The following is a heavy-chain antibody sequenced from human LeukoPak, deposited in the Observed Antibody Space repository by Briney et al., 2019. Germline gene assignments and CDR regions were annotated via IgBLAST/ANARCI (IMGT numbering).Heavy chain of an antibody. D-gene: IGHD6-19*01. J-gene: IGHJ5*02. CDR2: ISAYNGNT. V-gene: IGHV1-18*01. Sequence: ASLKVSCKASGYTFTSYGISWVRQAPGQRLEWMGWISAYNGNTNYAQKLQGRVTMTTDTSTSTAYMELRSLRSDDTAVYYCARTQWLVRLFDPWGQGTLVTVSS. CDR1: GYTFTSYG. CDR3: ARTQWLVRLFDP.